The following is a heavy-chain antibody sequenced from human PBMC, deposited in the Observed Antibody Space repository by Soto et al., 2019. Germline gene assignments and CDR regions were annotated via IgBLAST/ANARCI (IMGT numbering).Heavy chain of an antibody. D-gene: IGHD3-10*01. V-gene: IGHV1-69*08. Sequence: QVQLVQSGAEVKKPGSSVKVSCKASADTFTGYTVTWVRQAPGQGLEWVGRVIPILGASNFAQKFQGRVTVSADKSADTAYTVLTGLPSEDTAVYYCARSRGSYYTNFDSWGQGTLVTVSS. J-gene: IGHJ4*02. CDR2: VIPILGAS. CDR1: ADTFTGYT. CDR3: ARSRGSYYTNFDS.